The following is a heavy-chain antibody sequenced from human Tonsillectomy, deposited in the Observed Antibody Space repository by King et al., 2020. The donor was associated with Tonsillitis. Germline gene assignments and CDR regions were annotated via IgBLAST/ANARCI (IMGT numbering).Heavy chain of an antibody. J-gene: IGHJ4*02. CDR3: TRGPDSYDSSGSYPF. CDR2: IRSKLYGGPT. Sequence: VQLVESGGGLVQPGRSLRLSCSASGFSFREHAMTWVRQAPGKGLEWVGFIRSKLYGGPTEYAASVKGRFTISRDDSKSIAYLQMNSLKTEDTAVYYCTRGPDSYDSSGSYPFWGQGALVTVSS. V-gene: IGHV3-49*04. D-gene: IGHD3-22*01. CDR1: GFSFREHA.